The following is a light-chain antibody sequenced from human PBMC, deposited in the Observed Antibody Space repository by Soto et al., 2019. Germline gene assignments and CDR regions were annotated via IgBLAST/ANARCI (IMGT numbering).Light chain of an antibody. CDR1: SSNIGRSY. V-gene: IGLV1-47*01. CDR3: TAWDGSLSVWV. Sequence: QAVVTQPPSASGTPGQRVTISCSGSSSNIGRSYVYWYQQLPGTAPKLLIYRNNQRPSGVPDRFSGSKSGTSASLAISGLRSEDEADYYCTAWDGSLSVWVFGGGTKLTVL. J-gene: IGLJ3*02. CDR2: RNN.